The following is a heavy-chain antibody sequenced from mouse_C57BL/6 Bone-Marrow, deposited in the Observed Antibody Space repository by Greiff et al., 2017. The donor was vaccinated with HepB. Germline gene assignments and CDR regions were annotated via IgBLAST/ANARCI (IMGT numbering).Heavy chain of an antibody. CDR3: TTYYGYERGDYFDY. J-gene: IGHJ2*01. Sequence: VQLQQSGAELVRPGASVKLSCTASGFNIKDDYMHWVKQRPEQGLEWIGWIDPENGDTEYASKFQGKATITVDTSSNTAYLQLSSLTSEDTAVYYCTTYYGYERGDYFDYWGQGTTLTVSS. D-gene: IGHD2-2*01. CDR1: GFNIKDDY. CDR2: IDPENGDT. V-gene: IGHV14-4*01.